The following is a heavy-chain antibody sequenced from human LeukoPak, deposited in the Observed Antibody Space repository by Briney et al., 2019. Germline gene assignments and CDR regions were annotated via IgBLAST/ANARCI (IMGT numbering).Heavy chain of an antibody. Sequence: SETLSLTCTVSGGSISSGSYYWSWIRQPAGKGLEWIGRIYTSGSTNYNPSLKSRVTISVDTSKNQFSLKLSSVTAADTAVYYCARSGWYEYYFDYWGQGTLVTVSS. D-gene: IGHD6-19*01. J-gene: IGHJ4*02. V-gene: IGHV4-61*02. CDR2: IYTSGST. CDR1: GGSISSGSYY. CDR3: ARSGWYEYYFDY.